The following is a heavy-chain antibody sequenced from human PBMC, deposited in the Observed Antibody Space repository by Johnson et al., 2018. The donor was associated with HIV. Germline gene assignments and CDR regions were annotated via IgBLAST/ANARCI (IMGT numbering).Heavy chain of an antibody. J-gene: IGHJ3*02. Sequence: VQLVESGGGLVKPGGSLRLSCAASGFTFSSYAMHWVRQAPGKGLEYVSAISSNGGSTYYANSVKGRFTISRDNSKNTLYLQMNSLRAEDTAVYYCARDRHSSSFDAFDIWGQGTMVTVSS. D-gene: IGHD6-6*01. CDR2: ISSNGGST. CDR1: GFTFSSYA. CDR3: ARDRHSSSFDAFDI. V-gene: IGHV3-64*01.